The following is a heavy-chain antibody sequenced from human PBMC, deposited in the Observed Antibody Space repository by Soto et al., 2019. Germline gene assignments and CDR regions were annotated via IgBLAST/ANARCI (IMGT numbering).Heavy chain of an antibody. CDR2: IYQSGVT. D-gene: IGHD6-19*01. V-gene: IGHV4-30-2*01. CDR1: GDSYSISTYS. J-gene: IGHJ5*02. Sequence: SSETLSLTCNMSGDSYSISTYSWSWIRQPPGRALQWIGFIYQSGVTSYNPSLASRVSISLDRSNNQCSLKLKSVTAADTAVYFCAGMPYTSGLRFDHWGPGTLVTVSS. CDR3: AGMPYTSGLRFDH.